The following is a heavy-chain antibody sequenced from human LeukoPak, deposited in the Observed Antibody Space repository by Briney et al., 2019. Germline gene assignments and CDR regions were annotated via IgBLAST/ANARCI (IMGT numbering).Heavy chain of an antibody. D-gene: IGHD6-6*01. Sequence: TGGSLRLSCAASGFTFSSYAMNWVRQAPGKGLEWVSAISGSGGTTHYADSVKGRFTISRDNSKNTLYLQMNSLRAEDTAIYYCAKAYSSSSYSGHYGMDVWGQGTTVTVSS. CDR1: GFTFSSYA. J-gene: IGHJ6*02. V-gene: IGHV3-23*01. CDR3: AKAYSSSSYSGHYGMDV. CDR2: ISGSGGTT.